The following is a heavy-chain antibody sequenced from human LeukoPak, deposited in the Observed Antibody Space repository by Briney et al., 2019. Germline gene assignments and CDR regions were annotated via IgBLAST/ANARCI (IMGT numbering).Heavy chain of an antibody. J-gene: IGHJ3*02. CDR3: VKRRDGYNNGAFDI. CDR2: ISGSGDGT. D-gene: IGHD5-24*01. V-gene: IGHV3-23*01. CDR1: GFTFSSYA. Sequence: GGSLRLSCAASGFTFSSYAMSWVRQAPGKGLEWVSGISGSGDGTYYADSGKGRFTIFRDNSKNTLYMQMNSLRADDTAVYYCVKRRDGYNNGAFDIWGQGTMVIVSS.